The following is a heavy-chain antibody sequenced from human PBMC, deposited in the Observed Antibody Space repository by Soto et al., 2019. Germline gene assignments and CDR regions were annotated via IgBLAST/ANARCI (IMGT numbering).Heavy chain of an antibody. D-gene: IGHD5-12*01. CDR1: GGTFSSYA. V-gene: IGHV1-69*01. J-gene: IGHJ6*02. CDR3: ATIIAAAVGMDV. Sequence: QVQLVQSGAEEKKPGSSVKVSCKASGGTFSSYAISWVRQAPGQGLEWMGGIIPIFVTANYAQKFQGRVTITADESASTAYMELSSLGSEDTGVYYCATIIAAAVGMDVWGQGTTVTVSS. CDR2: IIPIFVTA.